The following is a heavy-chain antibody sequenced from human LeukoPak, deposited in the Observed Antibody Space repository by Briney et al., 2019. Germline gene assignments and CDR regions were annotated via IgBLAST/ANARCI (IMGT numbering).Heavy chain of an antibody. V-gene: IGHV1-8*01. Sequence: ASVKVSCKASGYTFTSYDINWVRQATGQRLEWMGWMNPNSGNTGYAQKFQGRVTMTRNTSISTAYMELSSLRSEDTAVYYCARGERRTQKIDPWGQGTLVTVSS. CDR1: GYTFTSYD. D-gene: IGHD1-1*01. CDR2: MNPNSGNT. J-gene: IGHJ5*02. CDR3: ARGERRTQKIDP.